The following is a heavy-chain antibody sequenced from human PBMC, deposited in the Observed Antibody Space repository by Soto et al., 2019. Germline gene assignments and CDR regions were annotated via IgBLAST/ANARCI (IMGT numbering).Heavy chain of an antibody. CDR2: ISAGGGST. CDR3: ANLVGPGGTRGGRDV. CDR1: RFTFSNYA. V-gene: IGHV3-23*01. Sequence: EVQLLESGGNLVQPGGSLRLSCAASRFTFSNYAMSWVRQAPGKGLEWVSAISAGGGSTNYADSVKGRFTISRDNSKNTLYLQRNGRGAGNRAVYYGANLVGPGGTRGGRDVWGKGTTVPVSS. J-gene: IGHJ6*04. D-gene: IGHD1-26*01.